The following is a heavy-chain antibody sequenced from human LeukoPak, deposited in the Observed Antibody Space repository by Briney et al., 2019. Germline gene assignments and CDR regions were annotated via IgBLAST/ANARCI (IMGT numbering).Heavy chain of an antibody. CDR3: ASLSEYCSAGSCYLGWFDP. CDR2: MYYSGST. J-gene: IGHJ5*02. V-gene: IGHV4-61*01. Sequence: SETLSLTCTVSGGSISSRSYYWSWIRQPPGKGLEWIGYMYYSGSTNYNPSLKRRVTMSVDTSKNQFSLKLNSVTAADTAVYYCASLSEYCSAGSCYLGWFDPWGQGTLVTVSS. CDR1: GGSISSRSYY. D-gene: IGHD2-15*01.